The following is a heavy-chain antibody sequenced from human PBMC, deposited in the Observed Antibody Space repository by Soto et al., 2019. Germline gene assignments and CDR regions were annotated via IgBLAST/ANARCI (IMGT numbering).Heavy chain of an antibody. J-gene: IGHJ4*02. Sequence: QVQLVQSGAEVKKPGSSVKVSCKASGGTFSSYTISWVRQAPGQGLEWMGRIIPILGIANYAQKFQGRVTITADKSTSTAYRELSSLRSEDTAVYYCARDRYYYDSSGYYPFDYWGQGTLVTVSS. D-gene: IGHD3-22*01. CDR3: ARDRYYYDSSGYYPFDY. CDR1: GGTFSSYT. V-gene: IGHV1-69*08. CDR2: IIPILGIA.